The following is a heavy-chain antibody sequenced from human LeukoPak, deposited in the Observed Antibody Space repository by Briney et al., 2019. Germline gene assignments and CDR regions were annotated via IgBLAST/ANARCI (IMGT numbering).Heavy chain of an antibody. CDR3: ARAPPYYYDSSGYSDY. Sequence: SETLSLTCAVYGGSFSGYYWSWIRQPPGKGLEWIGEINHSGSTNCNPSLKSRVTISVDTSKNQFSLKLSSVTAADTAVYYCARAPPYYYDSSGYSDYWGQGTLVTVSS. D-gene: IGHD3-22*01. V-gene: IGHV4-34*01. CDR2: INHSGST. CDR1: GGSFSGYY. J-gene: IGHJ4*02.